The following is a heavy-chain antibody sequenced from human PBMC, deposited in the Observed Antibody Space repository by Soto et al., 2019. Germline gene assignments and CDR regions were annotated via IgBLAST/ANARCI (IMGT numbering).Heavy chain of an antibody. CDR1: GCSISAYS. CDR2: IHYNGNT. V-gene: IGHV4-59*01. D-gene: IGHD5-12*01. Sequence: SETLSLTCTVSGCSISAYSWSGVRQPPGKGLEWIGNIHYNGNTKYNPSLKSRVSMSVDTSKNQFSLRLISVTAADTAKYFCAREGNLGRWLQPLDFWGQGTLVTVSS. CDR3: AREGNLGRWLQPLDF. J-gene: IGHJ4*02.